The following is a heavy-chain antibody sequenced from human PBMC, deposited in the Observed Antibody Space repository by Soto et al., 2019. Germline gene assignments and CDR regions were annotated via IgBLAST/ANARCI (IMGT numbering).Heavy chain of an antibody. D-gene: IGHD2-2*01. V-gene: IGHV4-34*01. CDR1: GGSFSGYY. CDR2: INHSGST. CDR3: ARGRGSTSYGYYYYYMDV. Sequence: QVQLQQWGAGLLKPSETLSLTCAVYGGSFSGYYWSWIRQPPGKGLEWMGEINHSGSTNYNPSLKSRVTISVDTSKKQFSLKLSSVTAADTAVYYCARGRGSTSYGYYYYYMDVWGKGTTVTVSS. J-gene: IGHJ6*03.